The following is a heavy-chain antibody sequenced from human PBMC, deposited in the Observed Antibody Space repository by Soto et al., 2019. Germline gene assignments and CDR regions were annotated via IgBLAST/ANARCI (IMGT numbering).Heavy chain of an antibody. Sequence: ASVKVSCKASVGTFSSYAISWVRQAPGQGLEWMGGIIPIFGTANYAQKFQGRVTITADESTSTAYMELSSLRSEDTAVYYCARGSSGDYYFDYWGQGTLVTVS. D-gene: IGHD4-17*01. CDR1: VGTFSSYA. CDR3: ARGSSGDYYFDY. V-gene: IGHV1-69*13. CDR2: IIPIFGTA. J-gene: IGHJ4*02.